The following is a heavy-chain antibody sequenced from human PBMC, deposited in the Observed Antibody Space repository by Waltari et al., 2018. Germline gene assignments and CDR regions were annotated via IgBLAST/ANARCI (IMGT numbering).Heavy chain of an antibody. D-gene: IGHD6-25*01. CDR3: ARVRQRGLGYFDY. J-gene: IGHJ4*02. CDR1: GFTFSSYA. CDR2: LIPIFGTA. Sequence: VQLVESGGGLVQPGGSLRLSCAASGFTFSSYAISWVRQAPGQGLEWMGGLIPIFGTANYAQKFQGRVTITADESTSTAYMERSSLRSEDTAVYYCARVRQRGLGYFDYWGQGTLVTVSS. V-gene: IGHV1-69*01.